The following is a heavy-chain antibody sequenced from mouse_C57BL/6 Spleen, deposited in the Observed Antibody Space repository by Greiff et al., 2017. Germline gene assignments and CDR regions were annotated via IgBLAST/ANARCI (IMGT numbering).Heavy chain of an antibody. J-gene: IGHJ2*01. Sequence: EVKLQESGGGLVKPGGSLKLSCAASGFTFSSYAMSWVRQTPEKRLEWVATISDGGSYTYYPDNVKGRFTISRDNAKNNLYLQMSHLKSEDTAMYYCARDLYPFDYWGQGTTLTVSS. CDR1: GFTFSSYA. CDR3: ARDLYPFDY. D-gene: IGHD2-1*01. V-gene: IGHV5-4*01. CDR2: ISDGGSYT.